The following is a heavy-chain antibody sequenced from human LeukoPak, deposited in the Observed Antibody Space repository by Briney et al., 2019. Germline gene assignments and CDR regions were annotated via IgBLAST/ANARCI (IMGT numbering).Heavy chain of an antibody. CDR3: ARADSNVWFDP. D-gene: IGHD3-22*01. CDR2: ISWNSGSI. CDR1: GFTFDDYA. Sequence: GRSLRLSCAASGFTFDDYAMHWVRQAPGKGLEWVSGISWNSGSIGYADSVKGRFTISRDNAKNSLYLQMNSLRGEDTAVYYCARADSNVWFDPWGQGTLVTVSS. V-gene: IGHV3-9*01. J-gene: IGHJ5*02.